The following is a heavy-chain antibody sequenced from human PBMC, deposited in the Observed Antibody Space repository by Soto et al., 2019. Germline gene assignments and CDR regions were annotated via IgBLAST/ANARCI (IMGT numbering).Heavy chain of an antibody. CDR2: IYYSGST. J-gene: IGHJ6*03. D-gene: IGHD2-8*01. Sequence: PSETMSLTCTVSGGSISSYYWSCIRQPQGKGLEWIGYIYYSGSTNYNPSLKSRVTISVDTSKNQFSLKLSSVTAADTAVYYCARDKSGCTTGVCYFGFDYYYMDVWGEGTTVTGSS. CDR3: ARDKSGCTTGVCYFGFDYYYMDV. CDR1: GGSISSYY. V-gene: IGHV4-59*01.